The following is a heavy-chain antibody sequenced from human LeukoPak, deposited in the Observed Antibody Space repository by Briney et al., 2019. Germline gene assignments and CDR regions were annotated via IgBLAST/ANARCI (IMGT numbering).Heavy chain of an antibody. CDR3: ARDLGSSSSSEAVYYFDY. CDR1: GGSISNYY. CDR2: IYYSGST. D-gene: IGHD6-6*01. Sequence: PSETLSLTCTVSGGSISNYYWSWIRQPPGKGLEWIGYIYYSGSTNYNPSLKSRVTISVDTSKNQFSLKLSSVTAADTAVYYCARDLGSSSSSEAVYYFDYWGQGTLVTVSS. J-gene: IGHJ4*02. V-gene: IGHV4-59*01.